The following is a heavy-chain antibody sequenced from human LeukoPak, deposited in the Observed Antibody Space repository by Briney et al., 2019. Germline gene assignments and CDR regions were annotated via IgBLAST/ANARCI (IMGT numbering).Heavy chain of an antibody. V-gene: IGHV3-21*01. CDR3: ARLRGNSDRSGYYYYYDY. Sequence: GGSLRLSCAASGFSFSTYWMAWVRQAPGKGLEWVSSISFGSNYIYYADSVRGRFSISRDDARNSLYLQMDSLRGDDTAVYYCARLRGNSDRSGYYYYYDYWGQGTLVTVSS. CDR1: GFSFSTYW. CDR2: ISFGSNYI. J-gene: IGHJ4*02. D-gene: IGHD3-22*01.